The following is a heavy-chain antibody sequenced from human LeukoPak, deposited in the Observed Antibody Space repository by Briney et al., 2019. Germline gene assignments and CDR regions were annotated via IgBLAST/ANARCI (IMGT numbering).Heavy chain of an antibody. CDR2: ISGSGGST. CDR3: ARSDWLDS. Sequence: GGSLRLSCAASGFTFSSYAMSWVRQAPGKGLEWVSGISGSGGSTNYADSVKGRFTIPRDNSKNTLYLQMDSLRAEDTAVYYCARSDWLDSWGQGTLVIVSS. CDR1: GFTFSSYA. V-gene: IGHV3-23*01. J-gene: IGHJ5*01.